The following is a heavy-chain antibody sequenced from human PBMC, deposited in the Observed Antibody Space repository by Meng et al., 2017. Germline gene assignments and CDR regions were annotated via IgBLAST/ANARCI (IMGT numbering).Heavy chain of an antibody. D-gene: IGHD5-24*01. V-gene: IGHV1-69*13. J-gene: IGHJ5*02. CDR1: GGIFSSYA. CDR3: AREPRDGPKTNWFDP. CDR2: TIPIFGTA. Sequence: QDELVQCGADVKKPGSLVNVYCKVSGGIFSSYATSCVRQAPGQGLEWMGGTIPIFGTANYAQKFQGRDTITADKSTSTAYTELSSLRSEDTAVYYCAREPRDGPKTNWFDPWGQGTLVTVSS.